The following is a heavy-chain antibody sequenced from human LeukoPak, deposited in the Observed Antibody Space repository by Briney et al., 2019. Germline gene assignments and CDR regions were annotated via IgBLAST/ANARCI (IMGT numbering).Heavy chain of an antibody. CDR3: AKDPSRSPEHIVVVPAAIRDDAFDI. D-gene: IGHD2-2*02. Sequence: PGGSLRLSXAASGFTFSSYGMHWVRQAPGKGLEWVAFIRYDGSNKYYADSVKGRFAISRDNSKNTLYLQMNSLRAEDTAVYYCAKDPSRSPEHIVVVPAAIRDDAFDIWGQGTMVTVSS. CDR2: IRYDGSNK. J-gene: IGHJ3*02. V-gene: IGHV3-30*02. CDR1: GFTFSSYG.